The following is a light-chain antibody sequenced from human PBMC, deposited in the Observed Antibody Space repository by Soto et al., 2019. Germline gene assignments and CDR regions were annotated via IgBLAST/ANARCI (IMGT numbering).Light chain of an antibody. Sequence: ITLTQSPASRSASVGDSVPITCRAKQDINNSLAWLQQKPGKAPKSLIYAASTLQSGVPPRFSGSGSGTDFTLAISSLQPEDSATYYCLQDINYPRTFGQGTKVDIK. V-gene: IGKV1-16*01. CDR2: AAS. J-gene: IGKJ1*01. CDR3: LQDINYPRT. CDR1: QDINNS.